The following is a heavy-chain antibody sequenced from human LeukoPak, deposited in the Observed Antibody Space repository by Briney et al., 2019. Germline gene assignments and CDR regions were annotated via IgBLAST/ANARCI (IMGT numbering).Heavy chain of an antibody. CDR1: GGSISSGGYY. Sequence: PSETLSLTCTVSGGSISSGGYYWSWIRQHPGKGLEWIGYIYYSGSTYYNPFLKSRVTISVDTSKNQFSLKLSSVTAADTAVYHCARSDSSSWYQLDYWGQGTLVTVSS. CDR3: ARSDSSSWYQLDY. CDR2: IYYSGST. V-gene: IGHV4-31*03. J-gene: IGHJ4*02. D-gene: IGHD6-13*01.